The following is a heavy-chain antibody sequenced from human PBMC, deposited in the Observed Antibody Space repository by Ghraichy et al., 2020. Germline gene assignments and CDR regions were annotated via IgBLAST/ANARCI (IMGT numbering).Heavy chain of an antibody. D-gene: IGHD2-15*01. CDR3: ARDSDMDY. Sequence: GGSLRLSCAASGFTFSRYWMSWVRQAPGKGLEWVANVKQDGSEKNYVDPVMGRFTISKDNAKNSLYLEMNSLRAEDTAVYYCARDSDMDYWGQGTLVTVSS. CDR2: VKQDGSEK. J-gene: IGHJ4*02. V-gene: IGHV3-7*03. CDR1: GFTFSRYW.